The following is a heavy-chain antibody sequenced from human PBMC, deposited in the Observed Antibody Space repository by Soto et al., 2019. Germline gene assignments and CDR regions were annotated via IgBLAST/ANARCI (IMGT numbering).Heavy chain of an antibody. CDR1: GGTFSSYT. J-gene: IGHJ5*02. CDR3: AREYCSGGSCYEGWDNWFDP. V-gene: IGHV1-69*08. D-gene: IGHD2-15*01. CDR2: IIPILGIA. Sequence: QVQLVQSGAEVKKPGSSVKVSCKASGGTFSSYTISWVRQAPGQGLEWMGRIIPILGIANYAQKFQGRVTITADKSTSTAYMELSSLRSEDTAVYYCAREYCSGGSCYEGWDNWFDPWGQGTLVTVSS.